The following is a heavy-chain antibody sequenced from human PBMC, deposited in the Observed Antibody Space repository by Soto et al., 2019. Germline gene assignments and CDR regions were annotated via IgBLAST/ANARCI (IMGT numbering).Heavy chain of an antibody. Sequence: SETLALTCTVSGGSISSSSYYWGWIRQPPGNGLEWIGSIYYSGSTYYNPSLKSRVTISVDTSKNQFSLKLSSVTAADTAVYYCARHTVPLRYYDSSGYFHWGQGTVVT. D-gene: IGHD3-22*01. CDR1: GGSISSSSYY. V-gene: IGHV4-39*01. CDR2: IYYSGST. J-gene: IGHJ4*02. CDR3: ARHTVPLRYYDSSGYFH.